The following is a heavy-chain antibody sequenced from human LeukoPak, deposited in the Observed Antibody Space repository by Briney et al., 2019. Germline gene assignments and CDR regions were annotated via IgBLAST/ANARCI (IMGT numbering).Heavy chain of an antibody. CDR3: AGQSTPVLPFDI. Sequence: PGRSLRLSHAAWGFLLSSNYVSWVRQAPGKGLEEVSDIYSSGTTYYADSVKGRFTISRDNSKNTLYLRMNRLRVEDTAVYYCAGQSTPVLPFDIWGQGTMVTVSS. V-gene: IGHV3-66*04. CDR2: IYSSGTT. CDR1: GFLLSSNY. J-gene: IGHJ3*02.